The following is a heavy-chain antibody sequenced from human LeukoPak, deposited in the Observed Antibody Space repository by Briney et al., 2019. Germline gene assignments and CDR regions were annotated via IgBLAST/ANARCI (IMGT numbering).Heavy chain of an antibody. D-gene: IGHD6-13*01. CDR3: TRHPAAGESWFDP. Sequence: KTSETLSLTCAVSGGSISSSNWWNWVRQPPGKGLEWIGKIYHSGNTNYNPSLKSRVTISVDKAKNHVYLNLSSVTAADTAIYYCTRHPAAGESWFDPWGQGTLVTVS. V-gene: IGHV4-4*02. J-gene: IGHJ5*02. CDR2: IYHSGNT. CDR1: GGSISSSNW.